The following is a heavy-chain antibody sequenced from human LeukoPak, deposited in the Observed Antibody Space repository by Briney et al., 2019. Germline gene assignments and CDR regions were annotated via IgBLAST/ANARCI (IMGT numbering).Heavy chain of an antibody. CDR3: AKDLAASGATTLLLDD. Sequence: GGSLRLSCAASGFTFSNFWMYWVRQVPGKGLVWVSRIRRDGGSTSYADSVKGRFTISRDNSKNTVYLQMNSLRAEDTAVYYCAKDLAASGATTLLLDDWGQGTLVTVSS. CDR2: IRRDGGST. V-gene: IGHV3-74*01. D-gene: IGHD1-26*01. J-gene: IGHJ4*02. CDR1: GFTFSNFW.